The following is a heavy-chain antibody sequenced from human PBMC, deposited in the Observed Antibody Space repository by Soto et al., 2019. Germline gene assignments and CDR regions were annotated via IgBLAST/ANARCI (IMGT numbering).Heavy chain of an antibody. J-gene: IGHJ2*01. CDR2: ISWDGGST. CDR1: GFTFDDYT. CDR3: EKDVGGGGRGLLFKGYCDL. Sequence: EVQLVESGGVVVQPGGSLRLSCAASGFTFDDYTMHWVRQAPGKGLEWVSLISWDGGSTYYADSVKGRFTISRDNSKNSFYRQVRSLRTEDTALYYGEKDVGGGGRGLLFKGYCDLWGRGTLVCVSS. V-gene: IGHV3-43*01. D-gene: IGHD5-12*01.